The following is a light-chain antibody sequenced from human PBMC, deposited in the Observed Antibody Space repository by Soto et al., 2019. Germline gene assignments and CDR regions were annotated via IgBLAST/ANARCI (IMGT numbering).Light chain of an antibody. V-gene: IGKV1-5*03. Sequence: DIQMTQSPSTLSSSVGDRVTLTCRASQTMSTLLAWYQQRPGKAPNLLIYKASRFESGVPSRFSGSGSGTEVTIPIISRQQDDFATYFCQQDRTYPPTFGQGTKVEVK. J-gene: IGKJ1*01. CDR3: QQDRTYPPT. CDR1: QTMSTL. CDR2: KAS.